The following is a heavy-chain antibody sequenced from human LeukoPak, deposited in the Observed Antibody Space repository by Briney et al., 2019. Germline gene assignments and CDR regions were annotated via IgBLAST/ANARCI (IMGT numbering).Heavy chain of an antibody. D-gene: IGHD2-21*02. CDR3: ARHLAYCGGDCYSPYYYYYGMDV. Sequence: PSETLSLTCTVSGGSISIYYWSWIRQPPGKGLEWIGYIYYSGSTNYNPSLKSRVTISVDTSKNQFSLKLSSVTAADTAVYYCARHLAYCGGDCYSPYYYYYGMDVWGQGTTVTVSS. CDR1: GGSISIYY. V-gene: IGHV4-59*08. J-gene: IGHJ6*02. CDR2: IYYSGST.